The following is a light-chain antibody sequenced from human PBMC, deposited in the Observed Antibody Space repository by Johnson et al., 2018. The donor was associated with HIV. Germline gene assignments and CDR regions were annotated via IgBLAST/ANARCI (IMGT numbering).Light chain of an antibody. J-gene: IGLJ1*01. CDR3: GTWDSSLSAHYV. CDR2: EKN. CDR1: SSNVGNNY. V-gene: IGLV1-51*02. Sequence: QSVLTQPPSVSAAPGQMVSISCSGSSSNVGNNYVSWYQQFPGTAPKLLIYEKNKRPSGIPDRFSASKSGTSATLAITGLQTGDEADYYCGTWDSSLSAHYVFGTGTKVTVL.